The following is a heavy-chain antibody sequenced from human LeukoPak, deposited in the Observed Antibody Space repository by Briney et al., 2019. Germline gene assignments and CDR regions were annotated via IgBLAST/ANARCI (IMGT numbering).Heavy chain of an antibody. D-gene: IGHD6-6*01. CDR1: GGSVSSGSYY. J-gene: IGHJ4*02. Sequence: SETLSLTCAVSGGSVSSGSYYWSWIRQPPGKGLEWIGYIYYSGSTNYNPSLKSRVTISVDTSKSQFSLKLSSVTAADTAVYYCARDDASSSSFDYWGQGTLVTVSS. CDR3: ARDDASSSSFDY. CDR2: IYYSGST. V-gene: IGHV4-61*01.